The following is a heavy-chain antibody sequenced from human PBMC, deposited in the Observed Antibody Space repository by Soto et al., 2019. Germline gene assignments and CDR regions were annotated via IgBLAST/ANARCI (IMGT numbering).Heavy chain of an antibody. CDR2: ISAYNGNT. J-gene: IGHJ6*02. CDR1: GYSFTTYG. V-gene: IGHV1-18*01. Sequence: QVQLVQSGGEVKKPGASVKVSCKTSGYSFTTYGISWVRQAPGQGLEWMGWISAYNGNTNYAQKLQESVTMTTDISTSTAYMELRSLRSDDTAVYFCAREGPAPYYYSGMDVWGQGSTVTVSS. CDR3: AREGPAPYYYSGMDV.